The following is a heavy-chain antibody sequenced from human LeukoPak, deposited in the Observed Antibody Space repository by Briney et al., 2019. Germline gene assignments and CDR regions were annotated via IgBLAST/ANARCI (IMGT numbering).Heavy chain of an antibody. J-gene: IGHJ4*02. CDR2: ISAYNGNT. CDR1: GYTFTSYG. V-gene: IGHV1-18*01. D-gene: IGHD6-6*01. CDR3: AKGRYSSSSYYFDY. Sequence: ASVKVSCKASGYTFTSYGISWVRQAPGQGLEWMGWISAYNGNTNYAQKLQGRVTMTTDTSTSTAYMELRSLRSDDTAVYYCAKGRYSSSSYYFDYWGQGTLVTVSS.